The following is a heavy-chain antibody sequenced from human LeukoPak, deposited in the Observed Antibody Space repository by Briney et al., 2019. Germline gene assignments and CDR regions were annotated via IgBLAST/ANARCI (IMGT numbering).Heavy chain of an antibody. D-gene: IGHD2-15*01. J-gene: IGHJ6*02. CDR2: INHSGSA. CDR3: ARGHCSGGSCYRPYYYYGMDV. CDR1: GGSFSGYY. Sequence: SETLSLTCAVYGGSFSGYYWSWIRQPPGKGLEWIGEINHSGSANYNPSLNSRVTISVATSKNPFSMKLSSVTAADTAVYYCARGHCSGGSCYRPYYYYGMDVWGQGTTVTVSS. V-gene: IGHV4-34*01.